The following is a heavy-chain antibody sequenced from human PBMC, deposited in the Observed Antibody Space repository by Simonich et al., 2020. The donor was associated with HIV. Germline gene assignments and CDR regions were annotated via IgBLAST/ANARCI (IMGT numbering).Heavy chain of an antibody. CDR1: GGSISSSSYF. D-gene: IGHD3-10*01. J-gene: IGHJ4*02. Sequence: QLQLQESGPGLVKPSETLSLTCTVSGGSISSSSYFWGWIRKPPGKGLEWIGSNYYSGSTYSNPPIKSRVTISVDTSKNQFSLKLSSVTAADTAVYYCARYYGGNTEVDYWGQGTLVTVSS. V-gene: IGHV4-39*01. CDR3: ARYYGGNTEVDY. CDR2: NYYSGST.